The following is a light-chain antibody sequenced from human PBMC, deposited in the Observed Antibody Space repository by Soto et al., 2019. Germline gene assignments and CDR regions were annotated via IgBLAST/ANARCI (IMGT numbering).Light chain of an antibody. V-gene: IGKV3-15*01. CDR3: RQYNNWPPLT. CDR1: QSVSRN. J-gene: IGKJ4*01. CDR2: GAS. Sequence: EIVMPQSPATLSVSPGESATLSCRASQSVSRNLAWYQQKPGQAPRLLIYGASTRATGIPARFSGSGSGTEFTLTISSLQSEDIAVYYCRQYNNWPPLTFGGVTKVDIK.